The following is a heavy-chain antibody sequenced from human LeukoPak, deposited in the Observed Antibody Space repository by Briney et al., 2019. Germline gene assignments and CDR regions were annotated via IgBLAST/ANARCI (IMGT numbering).Heavy chain of an antibody. CDR2: IYYSGST. Sequence: SETLSLTCTVSGDSISSSNYYWGWIRQPPGKGLEWIGTIYYSGSTYYNPSLKSRVTISVDTSKHQFSLRLSSVTAADTAVYYCARLGTIFGVASNAFDIWGQGTMVTVSS. V-gene: IGHV4-39*01. J-gene: IGHJ3*02. CDR1: GDSISSSNYY. D-gene: IGHD3-3*01. CDR3: ARLGTIFGVASNAFDI.